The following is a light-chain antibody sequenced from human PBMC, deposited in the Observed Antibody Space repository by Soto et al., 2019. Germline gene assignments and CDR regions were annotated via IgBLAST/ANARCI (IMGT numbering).Light chain of an antibody. V-gene: IGKV3-15*01. Sequence: TQSPATLSVSPGEGVTLSRRASQTIKNLLAWYQQRPGQSPRLLLYYASTRATGVPARFSGSGSGTEFTLAISSLQSEDFATYYCQQYHNWPITVGPGTRLEIK. CDR2: YAS. CDR3: QQYHNWPIT. CDR1: QTIKNL. J-gene: IGKJ5*01.